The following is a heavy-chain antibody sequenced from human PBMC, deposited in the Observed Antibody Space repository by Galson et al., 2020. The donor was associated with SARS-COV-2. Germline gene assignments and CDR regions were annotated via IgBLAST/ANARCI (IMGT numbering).Heavy chain of an antibody. V-gene: IGHV3-30*02. CDR2: IWNDGSNK. CDR3: ARSGPRIAARPVSDYYYGMDV. J-gene: IGHJ6*02. D-gene: IGHD6-6*01. Sequence: GGSLRLSCAASGIDLNSYGMHWVRQAPGKGLEWVAFIWNDGSNKYYADSVKGRFTISRDISKNTLYLQMHSLSAEDTAVYFCARSGPRIAARPVSDYYYGMDVWGHGTTVTVSS. CDR1: GIDLNSYG.